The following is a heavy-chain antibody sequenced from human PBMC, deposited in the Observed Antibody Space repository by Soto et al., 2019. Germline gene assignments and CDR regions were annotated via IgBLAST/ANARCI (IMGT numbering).Heavy chain of an antibody. V-gene: IGHV4-39*01. Sequence: QLQLQESGPGLVKPSETLSLTCTVSGGSISSSSYYWGWIRQPPGKGLEWIGSIYYSGSTYYNPSLQLRVTISVDTSKKHYSLTLSSVAAADTAVYYCARHEDASGLLCFGESRGYYFDYWGQGTLVTVSS. CDR1: GGSISSSSYY. J-gene: IGHJ4*02. CDR3: ARHEDASGLLCFGESRGYYFDY. D-gene: IGHD3-10*01. CDR2: IYYSGST.